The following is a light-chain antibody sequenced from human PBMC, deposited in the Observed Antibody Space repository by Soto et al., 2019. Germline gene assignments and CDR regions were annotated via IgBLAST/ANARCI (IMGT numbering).Light chain of an antibody. J-gene: IGKJ3*01. CDR2: KAS. V-gene: IGKV1-5*03. Sequence: DIQMTPSPSTLAASVGDRVTITFRASQSIKNWLARDQQKPGEAPKLLIYKASTLESGVPSRFSGSASGTEFTLTISCLQPDDVATYYCQQYNSYSQFTFGPGTKVDI. CDR1: QSIKNW. CDR3: QQYNSYSQFT.